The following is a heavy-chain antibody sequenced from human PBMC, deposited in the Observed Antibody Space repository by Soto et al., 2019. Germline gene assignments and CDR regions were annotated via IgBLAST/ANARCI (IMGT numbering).Heavy chain of an antibody. CDR2: IVVSSGNT. V-gene: IGHV1-58*01. Sequence: SXKVSCKEHRFTFTSSSVQLVLQARGQRLEWIGWIVVSSGNTNYAQKFQERVTITRDMSTSTAYMELSSLRSEDTAVYYCAAAPLLRYCSSTSCYSAGCMDVWGQGTTVTVS. CDR3: AAAPLLRYCSSTSCYSAGCMDV. J-gene: IGHJ6*02. D-gene: IGHD2-2*01. CDR1: RFTFTSSS.